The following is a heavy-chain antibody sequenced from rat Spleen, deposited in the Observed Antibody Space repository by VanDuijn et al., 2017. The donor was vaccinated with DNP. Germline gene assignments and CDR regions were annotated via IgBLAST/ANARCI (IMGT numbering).Heavy chain of an antibody. CDR2: IRYDGGST. D-gene: IGHD1-2*01. CDR1: GFAFSNSD. Sequence: EVQLVESGGGLVQPGRFMKLSCAASGFAFSNSDMAWVRQAPTKGLEWVAYIRYDGGSTRYGDSVKGRFTISRDNAKSILYLQMNSLRSEDMATYYCARHALSTFDYWGQGVMVTVSS. CDR3: ARHALSTFDY. V-gene: IGHV5-22*01. J-gene: IGHJ2*01.